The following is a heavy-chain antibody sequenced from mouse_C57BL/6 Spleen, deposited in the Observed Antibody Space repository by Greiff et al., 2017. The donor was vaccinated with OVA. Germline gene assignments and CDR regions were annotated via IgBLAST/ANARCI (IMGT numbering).Heavy chain of an antibody. CDR2: IDPSDSYT. J-gene: IGHJ4*01. CDR1: GYTFTSYW. Sequence: QVHVKQSGAELVRPGTSVKLSCKASGYTFTSYWMHWVKQRPGQGLEWIGVIDPSDSYTNYNQKFKGKATLTVDTSSSTAYMQLSILTSEDSAVYYCARDSLYDPYYAMDYWGQGTSVTVSS. D-gene: IGHD2-3*01. V-gene: IGHV1-59*01. CDR3: ARDSLYDPYYAMDY.